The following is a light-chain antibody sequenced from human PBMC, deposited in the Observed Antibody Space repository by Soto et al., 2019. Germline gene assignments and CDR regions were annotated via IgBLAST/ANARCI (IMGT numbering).Light chain of an antibody. Sequence: DIQLTRSPSFLSASVGDRVTITCRASQDSNPYLAWYQQKPGKAPKVLIYDASKLHSEVPSRISGSGSGTEFTLSISSMPPEDFSTYFCQQRNTYSSCGGGTKVEIK. CDR2: DAS. CDR1: QDSNPY. V-gene: IGKV1-9*01. J-gene: IGKJ4*01. CDR3: QQRNTYSS.